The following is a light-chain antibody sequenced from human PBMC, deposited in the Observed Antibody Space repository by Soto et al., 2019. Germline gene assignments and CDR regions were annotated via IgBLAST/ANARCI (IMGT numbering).Light chain of an antibody. J-gene: IGLJ2*01. CDR3: SSYTTTKTLV. V-gene: IGLV2-14*01. CDR2: EVS. CDR1: SSDVGGYNY. Sequence: QSALTQPASVSGSPGQSITISCTGSSSDVGGYNYVSWCQQHPDKAPKLMIYEVSNRPSGVSNRFSGSKSGNTASLTISGLQAEDEADYYCSSYTTTKTLVFGGGTKVTVL.